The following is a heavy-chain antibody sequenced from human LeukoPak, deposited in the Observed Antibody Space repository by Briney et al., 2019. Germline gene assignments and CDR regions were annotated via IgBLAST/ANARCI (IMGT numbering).Heavy chain of an antibody. CDR3: ATVYSSSPLRPMDV. V-gene: IGHV3-23*01. CDR2: ISANAGST. Sequence: GGSLRLSCTASGFTFSSYAMSWVRQAPGKGLEWVSGISANAGSTYYADSVKGRFTISRDNSKDTLYLQMNSLRAEDTAVYYCATVYSSSPLRPMDVWGQGTTVTVSS. J-gene: IGHJ6*02. CDR1: GFTFSSYA. D-gene: IGHD2-2*01.